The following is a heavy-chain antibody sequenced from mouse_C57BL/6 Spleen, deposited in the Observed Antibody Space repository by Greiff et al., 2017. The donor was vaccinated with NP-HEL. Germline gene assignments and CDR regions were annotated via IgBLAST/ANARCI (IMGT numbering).Heavy chain of an antibody. J-gene: IGHJ3*01. CDR1: GYTFTSYW. Sequence: QVQLQQPGAELVRPGTSVKLSCKASGYTFTSYWMHWVKQRPGQGLEWIGVIDPSDSYTNYNQKFKGKATLTVDTSSSTAYMQLSSLTSEDSAVYYCATDSSGLAWFAYWGQGTLVTVSA. CDR2: IDPSDSYT. D-gene: IGHD3-2*02. V-gene: IGHV1-59*01. CDR3: ATDSSGLAWFAY.